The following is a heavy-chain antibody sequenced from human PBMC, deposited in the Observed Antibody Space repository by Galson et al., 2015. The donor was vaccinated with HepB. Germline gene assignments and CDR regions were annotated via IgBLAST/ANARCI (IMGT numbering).Heavy chain of an antibody. CDR2: IYYSGST. Sequence: ETLSLTCTVSGGSISSSSYYWGWIRQPPGKGLEWIGSIYYSGSTYYNPSLKSRVTISVDTSKNQFSLKLSSVTAADTAVYYCARTQTPKGVPYYYYYGMDVWGQGTTVTVSS. CDR3: ARTQTPKGVPYYYYYGMDV. V-gene: IGHV4-39*01. J-gene: IGHJ6*02. D-gene: IGHD3-16*01. CDR1: GGSISSSSYY.